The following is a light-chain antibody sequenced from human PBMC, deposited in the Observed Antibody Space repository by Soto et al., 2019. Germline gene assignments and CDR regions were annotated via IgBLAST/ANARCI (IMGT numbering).Light chain of an antibody. CDR2: GAS. Sequence: EIVMTQSPATLSVSPGERATLSCRASQSVSSNLAWYQQKPGQAPRLLIYGASTRATGIPARFSGSGSGTDFTLTISRLEPEDFVVYYCQQYITSPRTFGPGTKVDIK. J-gene: IGKJ1*01. CDR3: QQYITSPRT. CDR1: QSVSSN. V-gene: IGKV3-15*01.